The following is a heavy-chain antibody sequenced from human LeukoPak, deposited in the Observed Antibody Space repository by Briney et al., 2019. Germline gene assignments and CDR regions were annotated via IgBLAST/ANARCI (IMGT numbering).Heavy chain of an antibody. CDR1: GFTVNSNY. J-gene: IGHJ3*02. CDR2: IYSGGST. CDR3: ASGRKRGAFDI. D-gene: IGHD1-1*01. Sequence: GGSLRLSCAASGFTVNSNYMSWVRQAPGKGLEWISVIYSGGSTYYADSVKGRFTFSRHNSKNTLYLQMNSLRAEDTAVYYCASGRKRGAFDIWGQGTMVTVSS. V-gene: IGHV3-53*04.